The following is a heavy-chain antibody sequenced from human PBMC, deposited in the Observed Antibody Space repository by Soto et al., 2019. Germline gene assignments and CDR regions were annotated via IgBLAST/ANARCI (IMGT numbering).Heavy chain of an antibody. D-gene: IGHD3-10*01. Sequence: EVQLVESGGGLIQPGGSLRLSCAVSGFTVSNNYMSWVRQAPGKGLEGVSVIYSGGYTAYGDSVKGRFTISRDNSKNTQFLQMKSLGPAAAAVFYWGPRPGGGGYWGQGTLVTVSS. CDR2: IYSGGYT. J-gene: IGHJ4*02. V-gene: IGHV3-53*01. CDR3: GPRPGGGGY. CDR1: GFTVSNNY.